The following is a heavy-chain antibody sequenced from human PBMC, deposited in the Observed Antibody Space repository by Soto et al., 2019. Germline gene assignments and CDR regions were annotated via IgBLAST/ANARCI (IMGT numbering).Heavy chain of an antibody. J-gene: IGHJ6*02. Sequence: GSVKVSCKASGYTFTSYGISWVRQAPGQGLEWMGWISAYNGNTNYAQKLQGRVTMTTDTSTSTAYMELRSLRSDDTAVYYCARAQKLRRSSSWWSGYYYGMDVWGQGTTVTVSS. CDR3: ARAQKLRRSSSWWSGYYYGMDV. V-gene: IGHV1-18*01. CDR2: ISAYNGNT. CDR1: GYTFTSYG. D-gene: IGHD6-13*01.